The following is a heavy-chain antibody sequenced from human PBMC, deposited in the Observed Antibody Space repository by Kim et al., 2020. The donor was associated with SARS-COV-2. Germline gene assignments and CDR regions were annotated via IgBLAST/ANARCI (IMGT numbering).Heavy chain of an antibody. V-gene: IGHV3-23*01. Sequence: FTISRDNSKNTLYLQMNSLRAEDTAVYYCAKDLDDILTGYYHYYYYGMDVWGQGTTVTVSS. D-gene: IGHD3-9*01. CDR3: AKDLDDILTGYYHYYYYGMDV. J-gene: IGHJ6*02.